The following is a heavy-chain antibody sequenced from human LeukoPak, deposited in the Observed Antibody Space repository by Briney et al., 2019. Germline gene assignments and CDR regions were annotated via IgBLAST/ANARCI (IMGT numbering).Heavy chain of an antibody. CDR3: ARAPTTVTTFDY. Sequence: GGSLRLSCAASGFTFSSYWMHWARQAPGKGLVWVSRINSDGSSTSYADSVKGRFTISRDNAKNTLYLQMNSLRAEDTAVYYCARAPTTVTTFDYWGQGTLVTVSS. CDR1: GFTFSSYW. V-gene: IGHV3-74*01. D-gene: IGHD4-17*01. CDR2: INSDGSST. J-gene: IGHJ4*02.